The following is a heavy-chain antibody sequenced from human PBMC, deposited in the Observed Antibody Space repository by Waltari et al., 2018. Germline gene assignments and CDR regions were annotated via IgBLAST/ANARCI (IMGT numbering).Heavy chain of an antibody. J-gene: IGHJ6*02. V-gene: IGHV1-2*02. CDR2: VNPNIGDT. D-gene: IGHD2-15*01. CDR3: ARELLVVTSPYYGLDV. CDR1: GYTFTGYY. Sequence: QVHLMQSGAEVKKPGASVKVSCKTSGYTFTGYYMHWVRSAPGQGLEWMGWVNPNIGDTNYAQKFQGRVTMTRDTSISTAYMELSRLRSDDAAVYFCARELLVVTSPYYGLDVWGQGTTVTVSS.